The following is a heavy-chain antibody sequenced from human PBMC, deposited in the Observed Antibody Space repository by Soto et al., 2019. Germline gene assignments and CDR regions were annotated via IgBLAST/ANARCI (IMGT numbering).Heavy chain of an antibody. J-gene: IGHJ4*02. Sequence: QLQLQESGPGLVKPSETLSLTCTVSGGSISSSSYYSGWIRQPPGKGLEWIGSIYYSGSTYYNPSLKSRVAISVDTSKSQSSLKLSSVAAADTAVYYCARLGGIAAVNWGQGTLVTVSS. CDR1: GGSISSSSYY. CDR3: ARLGGIAAVN. CDR2: IYYSGST. D-gene: IGHD6-13*01. V-gene: IGHV4-39*01.